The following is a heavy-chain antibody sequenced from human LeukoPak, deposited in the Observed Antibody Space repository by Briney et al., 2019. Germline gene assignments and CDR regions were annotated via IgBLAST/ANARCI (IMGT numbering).Heavy chain of an antibody. V-gene: IGHV3-7*05. CDR1: GFTFSSYW. J-gene: IGHJ4*02. D-gene: IGHD5-12*01. CDR3: ARDEYSGYHWLN. Sequence: GGSLRLSCAASGFTFSSYWMSWVRQTPGKGLEWVASVKKDGSEKYYVDSVKGRFIISRDNGKNSLYLQMNSLRAEDTAVYYCARDEYSGYHWLNWGQGTLVTVSS. CDR2: VKKDGSEK.